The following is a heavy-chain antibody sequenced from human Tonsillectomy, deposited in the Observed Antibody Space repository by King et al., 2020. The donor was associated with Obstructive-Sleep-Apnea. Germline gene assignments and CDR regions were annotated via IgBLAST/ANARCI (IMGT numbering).Heavy chain of an antibody. V-gene: IGHV3-48*04. CDR1: GFTFSSYS. D-gene: IGHD3-22*01. CDR2: ISSSSSTI. J-gene: IGHJ3*02. Sequence: DVQLVESGGGLVQPGGSLRLSCAASGFTFSSYSMNWVRQAPGKGLEWVSYISSSSSTIYYADSVKGRFTISRDNAKNSLYLQMNSLRAEDTAVYYCARTQLYYDSSGYQYRTDAFDIWGQGTMVTVSS. CDR3: ARTQLYYDSSGYQYRTDAFDI.